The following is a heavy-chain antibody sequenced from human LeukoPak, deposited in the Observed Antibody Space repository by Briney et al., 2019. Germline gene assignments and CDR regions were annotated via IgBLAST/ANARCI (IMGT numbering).Heavy chain of an antibody. Sequence: SETLSLTCTVSGGSISSYYWSWIRQPPGKGLEWIGYIYYSGSTNYNPSLKSRVTISVDTSKNQFSLKLSSVTAADTAVYYCARRSYGSASPLRMDVWGQGTTVTVSS. CDR2: IYYSGST. D-gene: IGHD3-10*01. V-gene: IGHV4-59*08. J-gene: IGHJ6*02. CDR1: GGSISSYY. CDR3: ARRSYGSASPLRMDV.